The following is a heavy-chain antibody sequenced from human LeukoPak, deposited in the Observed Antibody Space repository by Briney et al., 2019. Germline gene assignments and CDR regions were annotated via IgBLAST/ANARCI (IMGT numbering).Heavy chain of an antibody. CDR2: IFHSGSV. D-gene: IGHD2-15*01. CDR1: GYSIISDYF. Sequence: PSETLSLNCIVSGYSIISDYFWGRVRPPPGKGLEWIGNIFHSGSVYYNPSLKSRVTISVYPSKNRFSLKLTSVTAADTAVYYCARVVASTSIDSWGQGTLVTVSS. CDR3: ARVVASTSIDS. J-gene: IGHJ4*02. V-gene: IGHV4-38-2*02.